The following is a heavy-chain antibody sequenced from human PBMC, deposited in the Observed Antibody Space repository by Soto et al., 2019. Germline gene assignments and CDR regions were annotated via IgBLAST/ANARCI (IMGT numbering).Heavy chain of an antibody. CDR1: GFTFRSYA. CDR2: IMGSGIST. Sequence: DVQLLESGGGLVQPGGSLRLSCAASGFTFRSYAMSWVRQAPGKGLEWASGIMGSGISTHYADSVKGRFTVSRDNSKNTLYLQMNSLRAEDTAVYNCAKEPVGPDWYFDLWGRGTLVTVSS. CDR3: AKEPVGPDWYFDL. J-gene: IGHJ2*01. V-gene: IGHV3-23*01.